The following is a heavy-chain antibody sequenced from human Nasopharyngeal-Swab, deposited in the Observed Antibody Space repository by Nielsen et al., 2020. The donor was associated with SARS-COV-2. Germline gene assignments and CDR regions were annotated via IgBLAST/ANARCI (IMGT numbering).Heavy chain of an antibody. D-gene: IGHD3-22*01. CDR2: IRSKYYGGTP. J-gene: IGHJ5*02. Sequence: GASLKISCKASGFTFGDYAMSWFRQAPGKGLEWVGFIRSKYYGGTPEYAASVKGRLTISRDDSKSVAYLQMNSLKTEDTAVYYCTRDLFSNDYYDAKWFDPWGQGTPVTVSS. V-gene: IGHV3-49*03. CDR3: TRDLFSNDYYDAKWFDP. CDR1: GFTFGDYA.